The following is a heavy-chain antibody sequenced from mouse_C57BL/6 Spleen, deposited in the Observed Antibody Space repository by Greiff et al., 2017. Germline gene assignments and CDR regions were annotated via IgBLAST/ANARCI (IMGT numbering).Heavy chain of an antibody. CDR1: GYTFTSYG. CDR3: AIDYGSKRNFDY. D-gene: IGHD1-1*01. J-gene: IGHJ2*01. Sequence: QVQLQQSGAELARPGASVKLSCKASGYTFTSYGISWVKQRTGQGLEWIGEIYPRGGNTYYNEKFKGKATLTADKSSSTAYMELRSLTSEDSAVYFCAIDYGSKRNFDYWGQGTTLTVSS. CDR2: IYPRGGNT. V-gene: IGHV1-81*01.